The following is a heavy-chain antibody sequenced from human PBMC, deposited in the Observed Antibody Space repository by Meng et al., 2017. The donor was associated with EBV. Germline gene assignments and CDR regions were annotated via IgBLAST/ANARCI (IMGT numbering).Heavy chain of an antibody. J-gene: IGHJ4*02. CDR2: INTDTGYA. Sequence: QVQLVQSGSELKKPGAFVKVSCKASGYSLSTFAMNWVRQAPGQGLEWMGWINTDTGYATYAQGFRGRFVFSLETSVSTAYLQINSLKAADTAMYYCARGLAYGDYGVDYWDQGTLVTVAS. D-gene: IGHD2-21*01. V-gene: IGHV7-4-1*02. CDR3: ARGLAYGDYGVDY. CDR1: GYSLSTFA.